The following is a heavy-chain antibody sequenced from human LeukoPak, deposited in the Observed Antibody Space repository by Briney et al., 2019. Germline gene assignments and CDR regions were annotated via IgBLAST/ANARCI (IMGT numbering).Heavy chain of an antibody. V-gene: IGHV3-23*01. CDR2: ISGSGGST. CDR1: GFTFSTYS. J-gene: IGHJ4*02. CDR3: AKKKAGDGGRLDS. Sequence: TGGSLRLSCAASGFTFSTYSMNWVRQAPGKGLEWVSAISGSGGSTYYADSVKGRLTISRDNSKNTLYLQMNTVTTEDTGIYYCAKKKAGDGGRLDSWGQGTRVTVSA. D-gene: IGHD5-24*01.